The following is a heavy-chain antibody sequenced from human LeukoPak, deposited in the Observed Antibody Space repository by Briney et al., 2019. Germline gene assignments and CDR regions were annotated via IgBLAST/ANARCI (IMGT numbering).Heavy chain of an antibody. Sequence: SESLSLTCTVSGDSISSGGYYWSWIRQPPGKALEWIGFIFHSGGTYYNPSLKSRVTMSVDTSKNQFSLKLSSVTAADTAVYLFAGAGGGSARMVLFFFYMDGLGKGNKGNGSS. D-gene: IGHD3-16*01. V-gene: IGHV4-30-2*01. CDR1: GDSISSGGYY. CDR3: AGAGGGSARMVLFFFYMDG. J-gene: IGHJ6*03. CDR2: IFHSGGT.